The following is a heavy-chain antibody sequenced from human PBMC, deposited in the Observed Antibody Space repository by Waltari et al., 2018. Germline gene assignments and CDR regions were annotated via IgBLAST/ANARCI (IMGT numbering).Heavy chain of an antibody. V-gene: IGHV4-39*01. J-gene: IGHJ1*01. CDR2: MQYRGSL. CDR1: GGSITTNYN. D-gene: IGHD4-17*01. CDR3: GRIAFGDDGGYFQY. Sequence: QLQLQESGPGLVRPSETLSLTCTVSGGSITTNYNWAWIRQPPGKGLEWMGKMQYRGSLFYNPSLMSRVTISLDTSKNQFSLTLTSVDAADTAVYFCGRIAFGDDGGYFQYWGQGTLVTVSS.